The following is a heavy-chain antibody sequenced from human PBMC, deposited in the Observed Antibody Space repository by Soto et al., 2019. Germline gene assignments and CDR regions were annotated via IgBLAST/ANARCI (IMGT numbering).Heavy chain of an antibody. Sequence: ASVKVSCKASGYTFTSYGISWVRQAPGQGLEWMGWISAYNGNTNYAQKLQGRVTMTTETSTSTAYMELRSLRSDDTAVYYCARITAVADAFDIWGQGTMVTVSS. V-gene: IGHV1-18*01. CDR1: GYTFTSYG. CDR2: ISAYNGNT. D-gene: IGHD6-19*01. CDR3: ARITAVADAFDI. J-gene: IGHJ3*02.